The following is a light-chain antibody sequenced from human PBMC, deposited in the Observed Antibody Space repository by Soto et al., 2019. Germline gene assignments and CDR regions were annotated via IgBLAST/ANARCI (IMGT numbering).Light chain of an antibody. J-gene: IGKJ1*01. CDR1: QNINTW. CDR3: LRYNSSDRT. V-gene: IGKV1-5*03. Sequence: DIQMTQSPSTLSASIGDRVTITCRASQNINTWLAWYQQKPGKAPKVLIYKASNLESGVPSRFSGIGSGTEFSLTISSLQPVDFGTYYCLRYNSSDRTFGQGTNVEIK. CDR2: KAS.